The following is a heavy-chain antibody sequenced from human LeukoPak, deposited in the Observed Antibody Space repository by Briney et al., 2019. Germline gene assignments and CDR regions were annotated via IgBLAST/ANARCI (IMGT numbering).Heavy chain of an antibody. D-gene: IGHD3-22*01. V-gene: IGHV3-33*06. CDR3: AKADGLTMIVDAFDI. CDR1: GFTFSSYG. Sequence: PGGSLRLSCAASGFTFSSYGMHWVRQAPGKGLEWVAVIWYDGSNKYYADSVKGRFTISRDNSKNTLYLQMNSLRAEDTAVYYCAKADGLTMIVDAFDIWGQGTMVTVSS. CDR2: IWYDGSNK. J-gene: IGHJ3*02.